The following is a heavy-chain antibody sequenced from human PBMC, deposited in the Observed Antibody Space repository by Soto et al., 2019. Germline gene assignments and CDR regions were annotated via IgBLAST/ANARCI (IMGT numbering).Heavy chain of an antibody. CDR2: IIPIYGTA. CDR1: GGILSSYV. CDR3: ARDFGGCSAGSCRYNWFDP. J-gene: IGHJ5*02. V-gene: IGHV1-69*01. Sequence: QVQLVQSGAEVKKPGSSVKVSCKASGGILSSYVISWVRQAPGQGLKWMGGIIPIYGTANYAEKFQGRVTITADESTSTAYMELSRLRSEDTAIYYCARDFGGCSAGSCRYNWFDPWGQGTLVTVSS. D-gene: IGHD2-15*01.